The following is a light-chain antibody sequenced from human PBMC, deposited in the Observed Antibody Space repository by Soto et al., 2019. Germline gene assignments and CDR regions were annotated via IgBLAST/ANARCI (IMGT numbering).Light chain of an antibody. Sequence: QSVLTQPPSVSWAPGQRVTISCTWSSSNIGAGYDVHWYQQLPGTAPKLLIYANNNRPSGVPDRFSGSKSGTSASLAITGLQAEDEADYYCQSYDTSLSGVVFGGGTKVTVL. CDR2: ANN. J-gene: IGLJ2*01. CDR1: SSNIGAGYD. CDR3: QSYDTSLSGVV. V-gene: IGLV1-40*01.